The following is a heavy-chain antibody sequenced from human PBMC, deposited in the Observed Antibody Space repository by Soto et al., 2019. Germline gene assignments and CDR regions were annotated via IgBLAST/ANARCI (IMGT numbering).Heavy chain of an antibody. Sequence: EVQLVESGGGLVQPGGSLRLSCGASGFTFSNYWMHWVRQAPGEGLVWVSRISGDGSFIRFADSVKGRFTISRDNAKNTMSLQMNSLRVDDTAVYYCARVGGGAGNFDYWGQGTLVTVSS. CDR2: ISGDGSFI. V-gene: IGHV3-74*01. CDR3: ARVGGGAGNFDY. D-gene: IGHD2-21*01. J-gene: IGHJ4*02. CDR1: GFTFSNYW.